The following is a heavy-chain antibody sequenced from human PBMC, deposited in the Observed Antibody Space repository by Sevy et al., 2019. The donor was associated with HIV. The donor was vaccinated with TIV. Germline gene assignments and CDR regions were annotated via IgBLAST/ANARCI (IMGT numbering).Heavy chain of an antibody. CDR3: ARSLGGDDFWSGYYSSYFYGMDV. V-gene: IGHV3-21*01. J-gene: IGHJ6*02. Sequence: GGSLRLSCAASGFTFSAYSMNWVRQAPGKGLEWVSSISSSGSYIYYADSVKGRFTISRDNAKNSLHLQMNSLRAEDMAVYYCARSLGGDDFWSGYYSSYFYGMDVWGQGTTVTVSS. CDR1: GFTFSAYS. D-gene: IGHD3-3*01. CDR2: ISSSGSYI.